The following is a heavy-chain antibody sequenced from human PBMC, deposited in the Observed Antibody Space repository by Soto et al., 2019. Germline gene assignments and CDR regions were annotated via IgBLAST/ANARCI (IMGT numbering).Heavy chain of an antibody. V-gene: IGHV3-33*01. J-gene: IGHJ3*02. CDR2: IWYDGSDK. CDR3: ARGISYSSSWGHAFDI. CDR1: RFTFSSYG. Sequence: QVQLVESGGGVVQPGRSLRLSCAASRFTFSSYGMHWVRQAPGKGLEWVALIWYDGSDKFYADSVKGRFTISRDNSKNTRYLQMNSLRAEDTAVYYCARGISYSSSWGHAFDIWGQGTMVTVSS. D-gene: IGHD6-13*01.